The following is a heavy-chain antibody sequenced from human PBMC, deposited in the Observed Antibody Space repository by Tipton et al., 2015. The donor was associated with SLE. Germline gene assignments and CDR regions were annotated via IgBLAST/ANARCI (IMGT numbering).Heavy chain of an antibody. CDR1: GYTFNSYD. D-gene: IGHD6-13*01. Sequence: QLVQSGAEVKKPGASVKVSCKASGYTFNSYDINWVRQATGQGLEWMGWMNPNSGNTGYAQKFQGRVTITADESTSTAYMELSSLRSEDTAVYYCARGEPQAAWGQGTLVTVSS. CDR3: ARGEPQAA. J-gene: IGHJ5*02. CDR2: MNPNSGNT. V-gene: IGHV1-8*01.